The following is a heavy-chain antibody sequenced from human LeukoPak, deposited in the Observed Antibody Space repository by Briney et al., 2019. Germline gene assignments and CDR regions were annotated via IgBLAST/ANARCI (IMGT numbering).Heavy chain of an antibody. CDR3: ARDRSGYIFDY. J-gene: IGHJ4*02. D-gene: IGHD3-22*01. V-gene: IGHV4-59*01. Sequence: SETLSLTCTVSGGSISSYYWSWIRQPLGKGLEWIGYIYYSGSTDYNPSLKSRVTISVDTSKNQFSLKLSSVTAADTAVYYCARDRSGYIFDYWGQGTLVTVSS. CDR2: IYYSGST. CDR1: GGSISSYY.